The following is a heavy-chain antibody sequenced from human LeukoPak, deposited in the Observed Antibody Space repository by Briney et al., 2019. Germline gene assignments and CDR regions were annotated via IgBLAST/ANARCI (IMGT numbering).Heavy chain of an antibody. V-gene: IGHV3-48*01. CDR2: IGIDSGNT. Sequence: GGSLRLSCAASGFTFSDYSMNWVRQAPGKGLEWISYIGIDSGNTNYADSVKGRFTISRDNSKNTLYLQINSLRAEDTAVYYCAKGGTPLTAKSTARLDYWGQGTLVTVSS. J-gene: IGHJ4*02. D-gene: IGHD1-14*01. CDR3: AKGGTPLTAKSTARLDY. CDR1: GFTFSDYS.